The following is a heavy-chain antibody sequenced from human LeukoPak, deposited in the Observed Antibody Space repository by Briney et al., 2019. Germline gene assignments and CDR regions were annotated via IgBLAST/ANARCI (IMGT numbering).Heavy chain of an antibody. V-gene: IGHV3-30*02. CDR3: AKEPDRTGGIDY. CDR2: IRYDGSNK. CDR1: GFTFSSYG. Sequence: GGSLRLSCAASGFTFSSYGMHWVRQAPGKGLEWVAFIRYDGSNKYYADSVKGRFTISRDNSKNTLYLQVNSLRAEDTAVYYCAKEPDRTGGIDYWGQGTLVTVSS. D-gene: IGHD7-27*01. J-gene: IGHJ4*02.